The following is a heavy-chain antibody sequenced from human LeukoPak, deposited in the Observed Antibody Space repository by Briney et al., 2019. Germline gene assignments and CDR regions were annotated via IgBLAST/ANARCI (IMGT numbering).Heavy chain of an antibody. CDR2: ISGSGSGGST. V-gene: IGHV3-23*01. CDR1: GFTFSSYA. D-gene: IGHD2-15*01. CDR3: AKGAPIVVVVAATQYDY. Sequence: GGSLRLSCAASGFTFSSYAMSWVRQAPGRGLEWVSAISGSGSGGSTYYADSVKGRFTISKDNSKNALYLQMNCLRAEDTAVYYCAKGAPIVVVVAATQYDYWGQGTLVTVSS. J-gene: IGHJ4*02.